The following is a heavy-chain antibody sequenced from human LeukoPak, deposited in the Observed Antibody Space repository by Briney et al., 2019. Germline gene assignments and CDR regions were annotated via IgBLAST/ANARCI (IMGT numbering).Heavy chain of an antibody. CDR2: IKSKTYGGTT. CDR1: GFTFSNAW. D-gene: IGHD1-14*01. V-gene: IGHV3-15*01. J-gene: IGHJ3*02. CDR3: TTVWENQNPHAFDI. Sequence: VCARRLSCSASGFTFSNAWMSWFRQSPGNGLETLSRIKSKTYGGTTDYAAPVKCRFTIARDDSKNTLYLQMNSVKTEDTDVYYCTTVWENQNPHAFDIWGQGTMVTVSS.